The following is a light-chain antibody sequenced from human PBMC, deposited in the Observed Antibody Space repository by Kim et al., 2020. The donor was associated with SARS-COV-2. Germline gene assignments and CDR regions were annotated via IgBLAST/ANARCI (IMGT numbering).Light chain of an antibody. CDR2: DAS. CDR1: QDVRNSY. J-gene: IGKJ4*01. CDR3: QQYASSPTT. Sequence: SAGEKATLTSRADQDVRNSYLAWYQQKPGQAPRLVINDASRRATGSPGRFSGSGSGTVFNLTINRLEPGDFGVYYSQQYASSPTTFGGGTKVDIK. V-gene: IGKV3-20*01.